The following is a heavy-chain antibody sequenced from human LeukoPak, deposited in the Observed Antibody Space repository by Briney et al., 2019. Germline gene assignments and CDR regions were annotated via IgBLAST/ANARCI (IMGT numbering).Heavy chain of an antibody. J-gene: IGHJ4*02. D-gene: IGHD5-12*01. V-gene: IGHV3-23*01. CDR3: AKDQGYSGYGPGDS. CDR1: GFTFSSYA. CDR2: ISGSGGST. Sequence: GGSLGLSCAASGFTFSSYAMSWVRQAPGKGLEWVSGISGSGGSTYYADSVKGRFTVSRDNSKNTLYLQMNSLRAEDTAVYYCAKDQGYSGYGPGDSWGQGTLVTVSS.